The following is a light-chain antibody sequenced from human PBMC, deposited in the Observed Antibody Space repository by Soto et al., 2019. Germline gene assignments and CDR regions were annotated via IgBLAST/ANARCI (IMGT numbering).Light chain of an antibody. CDR1: SSGVGGYNY. CDR2: DVT. J-gene: IGLJ1*01. Sequence: QSVLTQPASVSGSPGQSITISCTGTSSGVGGYNYVSWYQQHPGKAPKLMIYDVTNRPSGVSNRFSGSKSGNTASLTISGLQAEDEADYYCSSYTSSNTLEVFGTGTKVTVL. CDR3: SSYTSSNTLEV. V-gene: IGLV2-14*01.